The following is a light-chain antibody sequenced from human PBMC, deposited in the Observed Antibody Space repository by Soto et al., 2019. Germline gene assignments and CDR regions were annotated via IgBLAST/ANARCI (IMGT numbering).Light chain of an antibody. CDR3: CSDTGTGYV. J-gene: IGLJ1*01. CDR1: SSDVGGYNY. V-gene: IGLV2-11*01. Sequence: QSALTQPRSVSGSPGQSVTISCTGTSSDVGGYNYVSWYHQHPGKAPKLMIYDVSKRPSGVPDRFSGSKSGNTASLTISGHQAEDEADYSCCSDTGTGYVFGTGTKLTVL. CDR2: DVS.